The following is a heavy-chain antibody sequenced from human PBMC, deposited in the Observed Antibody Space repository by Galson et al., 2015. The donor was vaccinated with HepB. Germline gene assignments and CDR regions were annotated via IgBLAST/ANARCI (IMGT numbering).Heavy chain of an antibody. Sequence: SLRLSCATSGFTFTKYGMHWVRQAPGKGLEWVALIWSDGSDKNYADSVKGRFTISRDNFKNTVSLQMDSLRAEDTAVYYCARDRTYCGSPSCSRMGPNYWGQGTLVTVSS. D-gene: IGHD2-2*01. CDR2: IWSDGSDK. V-gene: IGHV3-33*01. J-gene: IGHJ4*02. CDR1: GFTFTKYG. CDR3: ARDRTYCGSPSCSRMGPNY.